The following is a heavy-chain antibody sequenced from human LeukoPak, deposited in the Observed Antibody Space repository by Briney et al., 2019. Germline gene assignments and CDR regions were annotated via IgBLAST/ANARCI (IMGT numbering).Heavy chain of an antibody. CDR1: GGSISSYY. CDR3: ARVSYYYGSGSYLVDY. CDR2: IYTSGST. J-gene: IGHJ4*02. Sequence: SETLSLTCTVSGGSISSYYWSWIRQPAGKGLEWIGRIYTSGSTNYNPSLKSRVTMSVDTSKNQFSLMLSSVTAADTAVYYCARVSYYYGSGSYLVDYWGQGTLVTVSS. V-gene: IGHV4-4*07. D-gene: IGHD3-10*01.